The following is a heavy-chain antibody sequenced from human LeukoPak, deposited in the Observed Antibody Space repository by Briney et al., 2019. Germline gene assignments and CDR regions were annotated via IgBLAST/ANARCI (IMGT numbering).Heavy chain of an antibody. D-gene: IGHD3-9*01. Sequence: GASVKVSCKASGYTFTGYYMHWVRQAPGQGLEWMGWINPNSGGTNYAQKFQGRVTMTRDTSISTANMELGRLTSDDTAVYYCATLRGRTISSSLLYDFWGPGTVVTVAS. V-gene: IGHV1-2*02. J-gene: IGHJ4*02. CDR3: ATLRGRTISSSLLYDF. CDR1: GYTFTGYY. CDR2: INPNSGGT.